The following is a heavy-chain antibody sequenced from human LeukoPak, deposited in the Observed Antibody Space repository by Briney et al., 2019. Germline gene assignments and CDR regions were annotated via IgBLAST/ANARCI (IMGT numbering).Heavy chain of an antibody. CDR2: INWNDGST. Sequence: GGSLRLSCAASGFTFDDYAMNWVRQAPGKGLEWVSGINWNDGSTGYADSVKGRFTISRDNAKNSLYLQMNSLRAEDTAVYYCAREGLDRGYFDYWGQGTLVTVSS. V-gene: IGHV3-20*04. D-gene: IGHD1-14*01. CDR1: GFTFDDYA. CDR3: AREGLDRGYFDY. J-gene: IGHJ4*02.